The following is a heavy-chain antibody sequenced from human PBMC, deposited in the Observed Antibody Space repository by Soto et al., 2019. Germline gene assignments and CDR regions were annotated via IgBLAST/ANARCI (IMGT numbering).Heavy chain of an antibody. D-gene: IGHD1-26*01. Sequence: EVQLVESGGGLVQPGGSLKLSCAASGFTFSGSAMHWVRQASGKGLEWVGRIRSKANSYATAYAASVKGRFTISRDDSKNTAYLQIKGVKTDEKTVYYGTRPFSGSYYSGDYWGQGTLDNDS. CDR1: GFTFSGSA. V-gene: IGHV3-73*02. CDR3: TRPFSGSYYSGDY. CDR2: IRSKANSYAT. J-gene: IGHJ4*02.